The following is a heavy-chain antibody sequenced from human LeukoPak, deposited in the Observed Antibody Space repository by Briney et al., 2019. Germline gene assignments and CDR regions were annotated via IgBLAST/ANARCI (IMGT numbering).Heavy chain of an antibody. Sequence: GGSLRLSCAASGFTLNKDSMQWVRQTPPGGLEWVSVISLDGSVKHYADSVKGRLTISRDTSRNTVYLQMNSFRPEDTAVYYCAKEGTTYSSTWFDSWGQGTLVTVSS. V-gene: IGHV3-30*18. CDR1: GFTLNKDS. J-gene: IGHJ5*01. D-gene: IGHD6-19*01. CDR3: AKEGTTYSSTWFDS. CDR2: ISLDGSVK.